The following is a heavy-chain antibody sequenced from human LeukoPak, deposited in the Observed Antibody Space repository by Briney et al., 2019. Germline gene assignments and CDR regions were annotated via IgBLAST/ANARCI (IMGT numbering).Heavy chain of an antibody. CDR3: AKQNTVAKPQYFDY. CDR1: GFTFSSYG. J-gene: IGHJ4*02. D-gene: IGHD4-23*01. Sequence: GGSLRLSCAASGFTFSSYGMHWVRQAPGKGLEWVAVIWYDGSNKHYADSVKGRFTISRDNSKNTLYLQMNSLRAEDTAVYHCAKQNTVAKPQYFDYWGQGTLVTVSS. CDR2: IWYDGSNK. V-gene: IGHV3-33*06.